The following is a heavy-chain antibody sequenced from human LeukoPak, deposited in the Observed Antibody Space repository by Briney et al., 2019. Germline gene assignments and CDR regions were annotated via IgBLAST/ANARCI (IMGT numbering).Heavy chain of an antibody. D-gene: IGHD2-2*02. CDR1: GFPFNTYG. J-gene: IGHJ4*02. CDR3: VTEAIYTVYDD. CDR2: ISFDGGVR. V-gene: IGHV3-30*03. Sequence: GRSLTLSCAASGFPFNTYGLRWVRQAPGKGLEWVALISFDGGVRYYADSVKGRFTISRDNSKNTLFLQMNGLRSEDSAVYYCVTEAIYTVYDDWGQGALVTVSS.